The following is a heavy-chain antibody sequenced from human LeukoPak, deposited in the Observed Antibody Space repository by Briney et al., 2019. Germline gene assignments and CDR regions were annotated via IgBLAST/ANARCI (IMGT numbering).Heavy chain of an antibody. CDR2: ISSSSGYI. V-gene: IGHV3-21*01. CDR1: GFTFSSYS. J-gene: IGHJ4*02. CDR3: ARDEAHDY. Sequence: NAGGSLRLSCAASGFTFSSYSMNWVRQAPGKGLEWVSSISSSSGYIYYADSVKGRFTISRDNAKNSLYLQMNSLRAEDTAVYYCARDEAHDYWGQGTLVTVSS.